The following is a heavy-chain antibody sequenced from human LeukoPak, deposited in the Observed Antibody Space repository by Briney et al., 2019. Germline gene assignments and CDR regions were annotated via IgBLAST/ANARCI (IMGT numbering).Heavy chain of an antibody. CDR2: INHSGST. Sequence: SETLSLTCAVYGGSFSGYYWSWIRQPPGKGLEWIGEINHSGSTNYNPSLKSRVTISVDTSKNQFSLKLSSVTAADTAVYYCARMYYYDSSGYLTGYYFDYWGQGTLVTVSS. J-gene: IGHJ4*02. CDR1: GGSFSGYY. CDR3: ARMYYYDSSGYLTGYYFDY. D-gene: IGHD3-22*01. V-gene: IGHV4-34*01.